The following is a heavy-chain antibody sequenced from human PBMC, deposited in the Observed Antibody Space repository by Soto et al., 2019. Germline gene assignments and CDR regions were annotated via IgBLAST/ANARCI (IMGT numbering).Heavy chain of an antibody. J-gene: IGHJ4*02. Sequence: QITLKESGPTLVKPTQTLTLTCTFSGFSLTTSGVGVGWIRQPPGKALEWLALIYWDDDKRYSPSLKRRLTITRDTSKNQVVLTMTNMDPVDTATYYCAHRRRAAGGYYFDYWGQGTLATVSS. D-gene: IGHD6-13*01. CDR1: GFSLTTSGVG. CDR2: IYWDDDK. V-gene: IGHV2-5*02. CDR3: AHRRRAAGGYYFDY.